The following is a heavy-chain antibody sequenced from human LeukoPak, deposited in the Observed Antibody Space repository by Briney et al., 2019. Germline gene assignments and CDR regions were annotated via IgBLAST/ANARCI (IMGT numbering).Heavy chain of an antibody. Sequence: PGGSLRLSCAASGFTFRNYGMTWVRQAPGKGLEWVSSIIGGGGTTYYAEFVKGRFTISRDNSKNTVFLQMNTLGAEDTATYYCAKEGCTSTTCYVPPYYYYIDVWGKGTTVTISS. CDR1: GFTFRNYG. J-gene: IGHJ6*03. V-gene: IGHV3-23*01. CDR2: IIGGGGTT. D-gene: IGHD2-2*01. CDR3: AKEGCTSTTCYVPPYYYYIDV.